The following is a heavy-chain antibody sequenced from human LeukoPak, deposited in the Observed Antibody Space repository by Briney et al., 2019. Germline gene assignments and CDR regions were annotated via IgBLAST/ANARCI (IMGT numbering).Heavy chain of an antibody. Sequence: ASVKVSCKASGYTFTSYDINWVRQATGQGLEWMGWMNPNSGNTGYAQKFQGRVTMTRNTSISTAYMELSSLRSEDTAVYYCARGGLGRPRWYDFWSGYPYYHYYGMDVWGQGTTVTVSS. J-gene: IGHJ6*02. V-gene: IGHV1-8*01. CDR1: GYTFTSYD. CDR3: ARGGLGRPRWYDFWSGYPYYHYYGMDV. CDR2: MNPNSGNT. D-gene: IGHD3-3*01.